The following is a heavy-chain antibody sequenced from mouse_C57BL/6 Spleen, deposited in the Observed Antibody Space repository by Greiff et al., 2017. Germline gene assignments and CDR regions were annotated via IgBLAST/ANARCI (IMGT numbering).Heavy chain of an antibody. CDR2: IDPSDSYT. J-gene: IGHJ4*01. CDR1: GYTFTSYW. CDR3: ARGPHYYARDY. V-gene: IGHV1-69*01. D-gene: IGHD6-1*01. Sequence: VQLQQPGAELVMPGASVKLSCKASGYTFTSYWMHWVKQRPGQGLEWIGEIDPSDSYTNYNQQFKGKSTLTVDKSSSTAYMQLSSLTSEDSAVYYCARGPHYYARDYWGQGTSVTVSS.